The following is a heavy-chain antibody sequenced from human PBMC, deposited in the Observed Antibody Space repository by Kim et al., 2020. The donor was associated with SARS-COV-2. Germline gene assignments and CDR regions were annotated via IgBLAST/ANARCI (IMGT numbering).Heavy chain of an antibody. J-gene: IGHJ6*02. Sequence: GGSLRLSCAASGFTFSSYSMNWVRQAPGKGLEWVSSISSSSSYIYYADSVKGRFTISRDNAKNSLYLQMNSLRAEDTAVYYCARDGYYDSSGYHHYYYYGMDVWGQGTTVTVSS. CDR1: GFTFSSYS. D-gene: IGHD3-22*01. CDR3: ARDGYYDSSGYHHYYYYGMDV. V-gene: IGHV3-21*01. CDR2: ISSSSSYI.